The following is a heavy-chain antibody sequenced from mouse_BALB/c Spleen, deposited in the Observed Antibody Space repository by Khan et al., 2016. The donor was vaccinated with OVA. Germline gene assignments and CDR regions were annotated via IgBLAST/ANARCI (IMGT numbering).Heavy chain of an antibody. CDR1: GYSITSGYG. V-gene: IGHV3-2*02. CDR3: ARTSRIKY. J-gene: IGHJ2*01. CDR2: ISYSGST. D-gene: IGHD3-3*01. Sequence: EVQLQESGPGLVKPSQSLSLTCTVTGYSITSGYGWNWIRQFPGNKLEWMGYISYSGSTNYNPSLKSRIFITRDTHKQPFFLQLNSVTTEDTATYYCARTSRIKYWGQGTTLTGSS.